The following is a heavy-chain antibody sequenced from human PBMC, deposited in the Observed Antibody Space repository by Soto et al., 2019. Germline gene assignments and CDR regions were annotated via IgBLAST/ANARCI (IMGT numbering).Heavy chain of an antibody. CDR3: ARDGREASGMDV. Sequence: PSATLSLTCTVSGGSISSHYWSWVRQAPGKGLEWIGHIYYRGSTNYNPSLRSRSTISVDASKSQFSLKLNSVTTADTAVYYCARDGREASGMDVWGQGTKVTVSS. J-gene: IGHJ6*02. CDR1: GGSISSHY. D-gene: IGHD1-26*01. V-gene: IGHV4-59*11. CDR2: IYYRGST.